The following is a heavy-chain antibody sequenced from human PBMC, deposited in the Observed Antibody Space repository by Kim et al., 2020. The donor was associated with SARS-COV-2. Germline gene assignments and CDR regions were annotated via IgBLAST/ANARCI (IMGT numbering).Heavy chain of an antibody. CDR3: ATAPFGVVARDV. V-gene: IGHV4-34*01. CDR2: INHSGST. Sequence: SETLSLTCAVYGGSFSGYYWSWIRQPPGKGLEWIGEINHSGSTNYNPSLKSRVTISVDTSKNQFSLKLSSVTAADTAVYYCATAPFGVVARDVWGKGTT. D-gene: IGHD3-3*01. J-gene: IGHJ6*03. CDR1: GGSFSGYY.